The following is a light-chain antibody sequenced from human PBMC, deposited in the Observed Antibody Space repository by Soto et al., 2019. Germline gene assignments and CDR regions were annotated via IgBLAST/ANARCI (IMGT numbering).Light chain of an antibody. Sequence: EIVMTQSPATLSVSPGERATLSCRASQSVSIKLAWYQQKPGQAPRLLIYDTSTRATGIPARFSGSGSGTEFTLTISSLEPEDFAVYYCQQRSSRPREISFGQGTRLEIK. CDR2: DTS. CDR3: QQRSSRPREIS. V-gene: IGKV3-15*01. J-gene: IGKJ5*01. CDR1: QSVSIK.